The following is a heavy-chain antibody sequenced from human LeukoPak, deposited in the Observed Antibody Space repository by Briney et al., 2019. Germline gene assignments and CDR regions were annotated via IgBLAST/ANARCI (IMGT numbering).Heavy chain of an antibody. D-gene: IGHD5-18*01. CDR3: AREAEDGGYNYGRGYYYYYTMDV. CDR2: ISYDGSKK. CDR1: GFTFSSYS. Sequence: GGSLRLSCAASGFTFSSYSMNWVRQAPDKGLEWVAVISYDGSKKFYGGSVKGRFTISRDNSKNTLYLQMNSLRAEDTAVYYCAREAEDGGYNYGRGYYYYYTMDVWGQGTTVTVSS. J-gene: IGHJ6*02. V-gene: IGHV3-30*03.